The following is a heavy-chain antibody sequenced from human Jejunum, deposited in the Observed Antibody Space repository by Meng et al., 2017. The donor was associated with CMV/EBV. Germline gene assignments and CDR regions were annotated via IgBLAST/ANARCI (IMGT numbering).Heavy chain of an antibody. Sequence: SGGSIGTYYWNWIRQPPGKGLEWIGYIYYSGRTNYNPSLRSRVTMSLDTSKSQFSLKLTSVTAADTAVYYCAARGGYSAELLPLHYWGQGTLVTVSS. J-gene: IGHJ4*02. CDR2: IYYSGRT. CDR1: GGSIGTYY. CDR3: AARGGYSAELLPLHY. D-gene: IGHD1-26*01. V-gene: IGHV4-59*01.